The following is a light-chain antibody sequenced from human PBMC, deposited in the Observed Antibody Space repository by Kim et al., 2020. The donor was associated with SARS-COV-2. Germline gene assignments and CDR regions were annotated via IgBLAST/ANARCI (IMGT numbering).Light chain of an antibody. J-gene: IGKJ4*01. CDR1: HDITNY. CDR3: QQFYDVPRT. Sequence: ASIGDRVTITCQASHDITNYLNWYQQKPGKAPKVLIYDVSNLGTGVPSRFSGNGSGTHFTLIISSLQPEDTATYHCQQFYDVPRTFGGGTKVDIK. V-gene: IGKV1-33*01. CDR2: DVS.